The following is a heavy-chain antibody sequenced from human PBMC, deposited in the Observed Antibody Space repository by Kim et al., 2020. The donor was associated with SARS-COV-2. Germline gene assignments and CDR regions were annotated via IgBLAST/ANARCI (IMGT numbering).Heavy chain of an antibody. CDR1: QFTFNYAW. CDR2: IKSKADGGTT. V-gene: IGHV3-15*01. Sequence: GGSLRHSCAASQFTFNYAWMSWVRQAPGKGLEWVGRIKSKADGGTTDYAAPVKGRFSISRDDSGNTLYLQMDSLKSEDTAIYFCVTGGYTDYYYGMDVWGQGTTVIVSS. J-gene: IGHJ6*02. D-gene: IGHD2-2*02. CDR3: VTGGYTDYYYGMDV.